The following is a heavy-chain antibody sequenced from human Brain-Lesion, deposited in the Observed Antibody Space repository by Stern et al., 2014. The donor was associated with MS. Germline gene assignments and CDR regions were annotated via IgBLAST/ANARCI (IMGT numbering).Heavy chain of an antibody. CDR2: SDHSGST. CDR3: ARFPASRPHVFDS. V-gene: IGHV4-4*02. J-gene: IGHJ4*02. Sequence: VQLVESGPGLVKPSGTLSLTCAVSGGSISSSNWWSWVRQSPGKGLEWIGESDHSGSTLYNPSLKSRVTASVDKSKNRFSLNLRFVPAADTAVYFCARFPASRPHVFDSWGQGTLVTVSS. D-gene: IGHD6-13*01. CDR1: GGSISSSNW.